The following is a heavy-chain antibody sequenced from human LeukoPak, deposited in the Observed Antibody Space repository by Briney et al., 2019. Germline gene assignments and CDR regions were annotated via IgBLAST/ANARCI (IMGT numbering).Heavy chain of an antibody. CDR3: ARWVVNAGLGY. J-gene: IGHJ4*02. CDR2: INPQGSDK. D-gene: IGHD2-2*01. CDR1: GFTLSNNW. Sequence: GGSLRLSCVASGFTLSNNWMGWVRQAPGKGLEWVANINPQGSDKYYVDSVEGRFTVSKDNAKNSVYLQMNSLRVEDTGIYYCARWVVNAGLGYWGQGTLVTVSS. V-gene: IGHV3-7*01.